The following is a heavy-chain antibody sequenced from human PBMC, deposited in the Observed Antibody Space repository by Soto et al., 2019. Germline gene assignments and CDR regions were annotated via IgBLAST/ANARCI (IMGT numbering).Heavy chain of an antibody. CDR1: GGSISSSSYY. V-gene: IGHV4-39*01. D-gene: IGHD1-1*01. J-gene: IGHJ5*02. CDR2: IYYSGST. CDR3: ASSPQLGP. Sequence: QLQLQESGPGLVKPSETLSLTCTVSGGSISSSSYYWGWIRQPPGKGLEWIGSIYYSGSTYYNPSLRSRVTISVDTSKNKFSLKLSYVTAADTAVYYFASSPQLGPWGQGTLVTVSS.